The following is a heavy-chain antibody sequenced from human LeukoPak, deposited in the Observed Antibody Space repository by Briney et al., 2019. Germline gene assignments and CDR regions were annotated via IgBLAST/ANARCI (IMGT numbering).Heavy chain of an antibody. J-gene: IGHJ4*02. CDR2: IWYDGSNK. V-gene: IGHV3-33*01. Sequence: GGSLRLSCAASGFTFSSYGMHWVRQAPGKGLEWVAVIWYDGSNKYYADSVKGRFTISRDNSKNTLYLQMNSLRAEDTAVYYCARAYYDSALYYFDYWGQGILVTVSS. CDR1: GFTFSSYG. CDR3: ARAYYDSALYYFDY. D-gene: IGHD3-22*01.